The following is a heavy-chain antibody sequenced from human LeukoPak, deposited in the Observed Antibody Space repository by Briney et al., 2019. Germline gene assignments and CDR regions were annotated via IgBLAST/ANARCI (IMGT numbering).Heavy chain of an antibody. V-gene: IGHV3-7*05. CDR2: IKQDATQK. Sequence: GGSLRLSCAASGFTFSNYWMSWVRQAPGKGLEWVADIKQDATQKYYVDSVEGRFTISRDNAKNSLYLQMNSLRVEDTAVYYCARDCGSDCSQAFDIWGRGTMVTVSS. CDR3: ARDCGSDCSQAFDI. D-gene: IGHD2-21*02. J-gene: IGHJ3*02. CDR1: GFTFSNYW.